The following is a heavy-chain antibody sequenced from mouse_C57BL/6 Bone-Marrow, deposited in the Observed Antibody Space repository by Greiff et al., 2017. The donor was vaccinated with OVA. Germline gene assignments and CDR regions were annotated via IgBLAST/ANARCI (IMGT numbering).Heavy chain of an antibody. D-gene: IGHD2-5*01. CDR1: GFNIKDYY. CDR2: IDPEDGET. Sequence: EVQLQQSGAELVKPGASVKLSCTASGFNIKDYYMHWVKQRTEQGLEWIGRIDPEDGETKYAPKFPGKATLTADTSSNTAYLQLSSLTSEDTAVYDGASGDSNHWDFDVWGTGTTVTVSS. J-gene: IGHJ1*03. CDR3: ASGDSNHWDFDV. V-gene: IGHV14-2*01.